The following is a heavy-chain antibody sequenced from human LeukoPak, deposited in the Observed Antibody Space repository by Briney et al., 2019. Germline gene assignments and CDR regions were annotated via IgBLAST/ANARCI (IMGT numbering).Heavy chain of an antibody. J-gene: IGHJ6*03. CDR3: ARTYRLLWFGELLSYYMDV. D-gene: IGHD3-10*01. CDR2: INWNGGST. Sequence: PGGSLRLSCAASGFTFDDYGMSWVRQAPGKGLEWVSGINWNGGSTGYADSVKGRFTISRDNAKNSLYLQMNSLRAEDTAVYYCARTYRLLWFGELLSYYMDVWGKGTTVTISS. V-gene: IGHV3-20*04. CDR1: GFTFDDYG.